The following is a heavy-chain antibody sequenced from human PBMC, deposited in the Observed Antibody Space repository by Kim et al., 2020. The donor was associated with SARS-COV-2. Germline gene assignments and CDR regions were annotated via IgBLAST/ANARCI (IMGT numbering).Heavy chain of an antibody. J-gene: IGHJ4*02. CDR2: ISSSSSYI. D-gene: IGHD5-12*01. Sequence: GGSLRLSCAASGFTFSSYSMNWVRQAPGKGLEWVSSISSSSSYIYYADSVKGRFTISRDNAKNSLYLQMNSLRAEDTAVYYCAREGRRLRFRRGGFDYWGQGTLVTVSS. CDR3: AREGRRLRFRRGGFDY. CDR1: GFTFSSYS. V-gene: IGHV3-21*01.